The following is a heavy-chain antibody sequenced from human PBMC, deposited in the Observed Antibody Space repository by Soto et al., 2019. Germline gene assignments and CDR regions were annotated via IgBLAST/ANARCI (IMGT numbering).Heavy chain of an antibody. Sequence: SVKVSCKASGATFSSYAISWGGRALGQGLEWMGGIIPIFGTANYAQKFQGRVTITADESTSTAYMELSSLRSEDTAVYYCRRAAAGSTYYYYGMDVWGQGTTVTVSS. CDR2: IIPIFGTA. J-gene: IGHJ6*02. CDR3: RRAAAGSTYYYYGMDV. CDR1: GATFSSYA. D-gene: IGHD6-13*01. V-gene: IGHV1-69*13.